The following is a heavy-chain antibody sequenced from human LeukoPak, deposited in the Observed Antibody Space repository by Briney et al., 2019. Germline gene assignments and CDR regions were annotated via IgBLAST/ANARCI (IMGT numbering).Heavy chain of an antibody. V-gene: IGHV4-61*02. J-gene: IGHJ4*02. D-gene: IGHD3-10*01. Sequence: SETLSLTCTVSGGSISSGSYYWSWIRQPAGKGLEWIGRIYTSGSTHYNPSLKSRVTISVDTSKNQFSLKLSSVTAADTAVYYCARDRVPNDYWGQGTLVTVSS. CDR3: ARDRVPNDY. CDR1: GGSISSGSYY. CDR2: IYTSGST.